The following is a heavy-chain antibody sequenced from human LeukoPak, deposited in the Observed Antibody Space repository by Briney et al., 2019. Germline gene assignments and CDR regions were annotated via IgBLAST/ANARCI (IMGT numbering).Heavy chain of an antibody. V-gene: IGHV4-61*02. D-gene: IGHD3-10*01. CDR3: ARAQSVPYGKRFEP. CDR2: IYTSGST. J-gene: IGHJ5*02. CDR1: GGSISSGSYY. Sequence: SETLSLTCTVSGGSISSGSYYWSWIRQPAGKGLEWIGRIYTSGSTNYNPSLKSRVTISVDTSKNQFSLKLSSVTAADTAVHYWARAQSVPYGKRFEPWGQGTLVNGFS.